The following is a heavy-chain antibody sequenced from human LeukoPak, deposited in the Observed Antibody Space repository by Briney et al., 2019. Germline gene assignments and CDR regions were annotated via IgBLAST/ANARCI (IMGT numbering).Heavy chain of an antibody. Sequence: PSETLSLTCTVSGGSFSIYYWSWIRQPPGKGLEWIGEINHSGSTNYNPSLKSRVTISVDTSKNQFSLKLSSVTAADTAVYYCARRIRRFDPWGQGTLVTVSS. CDR3: ARRIRRFDP. CDR2: INHSGST. CDR1: GGSFSIYY. J-gene: IGHJ5*02. V-gene: IGHV4-34*01.